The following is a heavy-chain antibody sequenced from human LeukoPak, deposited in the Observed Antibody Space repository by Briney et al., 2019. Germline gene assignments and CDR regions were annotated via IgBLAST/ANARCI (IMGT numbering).Heavy chain of an antibody. Sequence: ASVKVSCKASGYTFTGSYMHWVRQAPGEGLEWMGWINPNGGGTTYAQNFQGRVIMTRDTSISTAYMELSSLRAEDTSVYYCVAGDWGARDSFDLWGRGTMVTVSS. CDR2: INPNGGGT. CDR1: GYTFTGSY. D-gene: IGHD2-21*02. J-gene: IGHJ3*01. V-gene: IGHV1-2*02. CDR3: VAGDWGARDSFDL.